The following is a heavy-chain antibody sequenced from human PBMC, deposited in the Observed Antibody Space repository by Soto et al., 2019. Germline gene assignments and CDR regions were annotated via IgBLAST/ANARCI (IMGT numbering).Heavy chain of an antibody. CDR1: GFTFSSYW. CDR2: IKQDGSEK. V-gene: IGHV3-7*01. Sequence: PGGSLRLSCAASGFTFSSYWMSWVRQAPGKGLEWVANIKQDGSEKYYVDSVKGRFTISRDNAKNSLYLQMNSLRAEDTAVYYCARESGVGSSTRCYDYYYMDVGGKGTTVTVS. CDR3: ARESGVGSSTRCYDYYYMDV. D-gene: IGHD2-2*01. J-gene: IGHJ6*03.